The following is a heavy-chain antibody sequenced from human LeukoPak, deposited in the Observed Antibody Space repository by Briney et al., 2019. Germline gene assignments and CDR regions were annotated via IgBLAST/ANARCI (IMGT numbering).Heavy chain of an antibody. V-gene: IGHV3-23*01. Sequence: PGGSLRLSCAASGFTFSSYAMSWVRQAPGKGLGWVSAISGSGGSTYYADSVKGRFTISRDNSKNTLYLQMNSLRAEDTAVYSCASTFLRLGSRSAFDIWGQGTMVTVSS. CDR3: ASTFLRLGSRSAFDI. D-gene: IGHD7-27*01. J-gene: IGHJ3*02. CDR1: GFTFSSYA. CDR2: ISGSGGST.